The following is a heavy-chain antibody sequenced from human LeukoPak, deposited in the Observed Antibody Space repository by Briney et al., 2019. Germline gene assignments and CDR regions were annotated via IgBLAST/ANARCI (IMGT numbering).Heavy chain of an antibody. J-gene: IGHJ1*01. CDR2: ISTNSSTT. D-gene: IGHD3-10*01. CDR3: AKARTMVRGVLRADFQH. V-gene: IGHV3-48*04. CDR1: GFTNSSYS. Sequence: GGSLRLSCAASGFTNSSYSMNWVRQAPGKGLEWLSYISTNSSTTKYADSVKGRFTISRDNAKNSLYLQMNSLRSEDTAVYYCAKARTMVRGVLRADFQHWGQGTLVTVSP.